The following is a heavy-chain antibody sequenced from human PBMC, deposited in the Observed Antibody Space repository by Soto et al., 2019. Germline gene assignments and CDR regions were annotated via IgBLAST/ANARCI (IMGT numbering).Heavy chain of an antibody. V-gene: IGHV3-74*01. D-gene: IGHD1-26*01. CDR3: TSVIYGSAGLFDY. CDR2: ICATGRTT. CDR1: GFTLSGSW. Sequence: GGPLRLSCVASGFTLSGSWMHWLRQVPGKELVWVSRICATGRTTDYADSVRGRFNISRDNAQNTLYPKLDSLRAHDTAIYYRTSVIYGSAGLFDYWGQGNLVTVSS. J-gene: IGHJ4*02.